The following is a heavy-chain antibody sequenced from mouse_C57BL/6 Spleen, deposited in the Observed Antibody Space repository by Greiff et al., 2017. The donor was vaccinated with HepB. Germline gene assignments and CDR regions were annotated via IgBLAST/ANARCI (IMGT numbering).Heavy chain of an antibody. CDR3: ARIRRGNWYFDV. Sequence: QVHVKQPGAELVMPGASVKLSCKASGYTFTSYWMHWVKQRPGQGLEWIGEIDPSDSYTNYNQKFKGKSTLTVDKSSSTAYMQLSSLTSEDSAVYYCARIRRGNWYFDVWGTGTTVTVSS. D-gene: IGHD2-12*01. CDR2: IDPSDSYT. V-gene: IGHV1-69*01. J-gene: IGHJ1*03. CDR1: GYTFTSYW.